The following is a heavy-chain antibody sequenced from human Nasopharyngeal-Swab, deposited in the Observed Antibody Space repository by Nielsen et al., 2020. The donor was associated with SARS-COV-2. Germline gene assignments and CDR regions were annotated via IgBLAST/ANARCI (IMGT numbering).Heavy chain of an antibody. V-gene: IGHV4-4*01. D-gene: IGHD3-10*01. Sequence: VRQAPGKGLESIGHMYSSGRTNYNPSLKSRVTMSLDTSRNQFSLRRNSVTAADTAVYFCARSRGNFYDYGMDVWGQGTTVTVS. CDR2: MYSSGRT. CDR3: ARSRGNFYDYGMDV. J-gene: IGHJ6*02.